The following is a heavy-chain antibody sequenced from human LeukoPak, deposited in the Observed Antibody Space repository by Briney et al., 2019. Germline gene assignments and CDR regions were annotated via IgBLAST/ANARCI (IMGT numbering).Heavy chain of an antibody. CDR3: ARVLDFWSGYYAASIYYYYMDV. Sequence: GGSLRLSCAASGLTFKNYWMSWVRQAPGKGLEWVANIKQDGSEKYSVDSVKGRFTISRDNAKNSLYLELNSLRAEDTAVYYCARVLDFWSGYYAASIYYYYMDVWGKGTTVIVSS. V-gene: IGHV3-7*01. D-gene: IGHD3-3*01. CDR2: IKQDGSEK. CDR1: GLTFKNYW. J-gene: IGHJ6*03.